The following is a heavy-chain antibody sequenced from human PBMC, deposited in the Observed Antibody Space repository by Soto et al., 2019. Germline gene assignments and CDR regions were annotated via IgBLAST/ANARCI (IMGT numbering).Heavy chain of an antibody. V-gene: IGHV1-2*02. CDR3: ASEDCRNTNCLKGFDY. Sequence: QVQLVQSGAEVKKPGDSVKVSCKTSGYTFTDYYMHWVRQAPGQGFEWVGGINPKSGGPKYVPKFQGRVTVTMDTSTSTAYMELNRLTSDDTAVYYCASEDCRNTNCLKGFDYWGQGTLVTVSS. CDR2: INPKSGGP. J-gene: IGHJ4*02. D-gene: IGHD2-15*01. CDR1: GYTFTDYY.